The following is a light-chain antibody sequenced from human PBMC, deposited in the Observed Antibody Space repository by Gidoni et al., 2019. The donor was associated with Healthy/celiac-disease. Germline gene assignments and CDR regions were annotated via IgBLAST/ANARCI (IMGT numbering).Light chain of an antibody. CDR1: QDISNY. J-gene: IGKJ4*01. CDR3: QQYDNLLSLT. CDR2: DAS. Sequence: DIQMTKSPSSLSASVGDRVTITCQASQDISNYLNWYQQKPGKAPKLLIYDASNVETVVPSRFSGSGSGTDFTFTISSLQPEDIATYYCQQYDNLLSLTFGGGTKVEIK. V-gene: IGKV1-33*01.